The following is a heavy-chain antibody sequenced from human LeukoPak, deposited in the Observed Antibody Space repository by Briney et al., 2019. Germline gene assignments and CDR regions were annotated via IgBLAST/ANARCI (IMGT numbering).Heavy chain of an antibody. D-gene: IGHD3-22*01. Sequence: PGGSLRLSCAASGFTFSSYGMHWVRQAPGKGLEWVAVIWYDGSNKYYADSVKGRFTISRDNSKNTLYLQMNSLRAEDTAVYYCARDRGAYYYETGYWGKGILVTVSS. CDR2: IWYDGSNK. V-gene: IGHV3-33*01. CDR3: ARDRGAYYYETGY. CDR1: GFTFSSYG. J-gene: IGHJ4*02.